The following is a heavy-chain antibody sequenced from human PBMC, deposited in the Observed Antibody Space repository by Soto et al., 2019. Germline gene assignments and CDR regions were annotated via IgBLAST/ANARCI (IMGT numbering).Heavy chain of an antibody. V-gene: IGHV4-34*01. Sequence: QVQLQQWGAGLLKPAETLSLTCAVYGGSFSGYYWSWIRQPPGKGLEWIGEINHSGSTNYNPSLKSRVTISVDTSKHQFSLKLSSVTAADTAVYYCARGPIVGARGGFGFDSWGQGTLVTVSS. CDR2: INHSGST. D-gene: IGHD1-26*01. CDR1: GGSFSGYY. CDR3: ARGPIVGARGGFGFDS. J-gene: IGHJ5*01.